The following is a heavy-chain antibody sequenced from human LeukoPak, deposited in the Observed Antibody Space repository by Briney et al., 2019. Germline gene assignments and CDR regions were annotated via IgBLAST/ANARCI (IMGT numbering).Heavy chain of an antibody. CDR2: IYHSGST. D-gene: IGHD1-26*01. CDR3: ARHNSGSYYGAFDI. J-gene: IGHJ3*02. V-gene: IGHV4-38-2*01. Sequence: SETLSLTCAVSGYSISSGYYCGWIRQPPGKGLEWIGSIYHSGSTYYNPSLKSRVTISVDMSKDQFSLKLNSVTAADTAVYYCARHNSGSYYGAFDIWGQGTMVTVSS. CDR1: GYSISSGYY.